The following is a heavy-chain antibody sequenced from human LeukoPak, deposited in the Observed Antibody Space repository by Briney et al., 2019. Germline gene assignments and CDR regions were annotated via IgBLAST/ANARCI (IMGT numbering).Heavy chain of an antibody. CDR3: ARDPNGHYDILTGYFH. D-gene: IGHD3-9*01. CDR2: INPNSGGT. V-gene: IGHV1-2*02. CDR1: GYTFTGYY. J-gene: IGHJ4*02. Sequence: ASVKVSCKASGYTFTGYYMHWVRQAPGQGLEWMGWINPNSGGTNYAQKFQGRVTMTRDTSISTAYMELSRLRSDDTAVYYCARDPNGHYDILTGYFHWGQGTLVTVSS.